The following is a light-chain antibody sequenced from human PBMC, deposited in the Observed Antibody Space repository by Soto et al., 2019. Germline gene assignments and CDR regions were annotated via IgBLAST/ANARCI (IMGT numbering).Light chain of an antibody. CDR3: QQRSSWPLT. Sequence: EIVMTQSPAILSVSPGERATLSCRANQSISSNLAWYQQKPGQAPRLLIYGAATRATGIPARFSGSGSGTDFTLTINSLQSEDFAVYYCQQRSSWPLTFGPGTKVDIK. J-gene: IGKJ3*01. V-gene: IGKV3-15*01. CDR2: GAA. CDR1: QSISSN.